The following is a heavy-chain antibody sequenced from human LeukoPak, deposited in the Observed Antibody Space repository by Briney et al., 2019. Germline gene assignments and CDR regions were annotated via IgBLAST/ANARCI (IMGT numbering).Heavy chain of an antibody. D-gene: IGHD6-19*01. Sequence: GGSLRLSCAASGFTFDDYGMSWVRPAPGKGLEWVSSISSSSSYIYYADSVKGRFTISRDNAKNSLYLQMNSLRAEDTAVYYCARQAVATYYYYYMDVWGKGTTVTVSS. V-gene: IGHV3-21*01. J-gene: IGHJ6*03. CDR1: GFTFDDYG. CDR3: ARQAVATYYYYYMDV. CDR2: ISSSSSYI.